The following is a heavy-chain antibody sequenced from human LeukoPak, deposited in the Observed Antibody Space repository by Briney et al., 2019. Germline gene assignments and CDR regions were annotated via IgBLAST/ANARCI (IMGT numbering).Heavy chain of an antibody. CDR2: INHSGST. D-gene: IGHD3-22*01. V-gene: IGHV4-34*01. CDR3: ARPPYYYDSSGQD. Sequence: SETLSLTCAVYGGSFSGYYWGWIRQPPGKGLEWIGEINHSGSTNYNPSLKSRVTISVDTSKNQFSLKLSSVTAADTAVYYCARPPYYYDSSGQDWGQGTLVTVSS. CDR1: GGSFSGYY. J-gene: IGHJ1*01.